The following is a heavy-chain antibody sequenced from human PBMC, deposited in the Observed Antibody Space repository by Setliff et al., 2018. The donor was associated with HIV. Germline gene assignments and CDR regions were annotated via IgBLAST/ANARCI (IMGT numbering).Heavy chain of an antibody. CDR2: IYYSGST. CDR3: ARDICTSTSCPSGWFDP. Sequence: SETLSLTCTVSGGSISSHYWSWIRQPPGKGLEWIGYIYYSGSTNYNPSLKSRVTISVDTSKNQFSLKLNSVTAADTAVYFCARDICTSTSCPSGWFDPWGQGTLVTVSS. D-gene: IGHD2-2*01. CDR1: GGSISSHY. V-gene: IGHV4-59*11. J-gene: IGHJ5*02.